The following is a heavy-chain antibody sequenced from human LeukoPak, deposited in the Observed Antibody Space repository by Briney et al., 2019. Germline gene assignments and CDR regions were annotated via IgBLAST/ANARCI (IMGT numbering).Heavy chain of an antibody. D-gene: IGHD3-22*01. CDR2: INSDGSTT. V-gene: IGHV3-74*01. CDR3: ARAGYYRFDY. CDR1: KFTFSDYW. Sequence: GGSLRLSCAASKFTFSDYWMHWVRQAPGKGPVWVARINSDGSTTNYGDSVQGRFTISRDNAKNTLFLQKHSLRAEDTAVYYCARAGYYRFDYWGQGALVTVSS. J-gene: IGHJ4*02.